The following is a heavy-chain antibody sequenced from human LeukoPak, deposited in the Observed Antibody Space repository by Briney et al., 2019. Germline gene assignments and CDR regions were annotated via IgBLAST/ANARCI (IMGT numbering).Heavy chain of an antibody. J-gene: IGHJ6*02. Sequence: GGSLRLSCAASGFTFSSYAMHWVRQAPGKGLEYVSAISSNGGSTYYADSVKGRFTISRDNSKNTLYLQMSSLGPDDTAVYYCVNPGWYYDSSGYSYYYGMDVWGQGTTVTVSS. V-gene: IGHV3-64D*09. CDR2: ISSNGGST. CDR3: VNPGWYYDSSGYSYYYGMDV. D-gene: IGHD3-22*01. CDR1: GFTFSSYA.